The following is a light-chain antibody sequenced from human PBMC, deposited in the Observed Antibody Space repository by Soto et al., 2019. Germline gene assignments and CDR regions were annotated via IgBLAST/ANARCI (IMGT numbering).Light chain of an antibody. CDR2: EVN. CDR1: SSDVGGYDY. CDR3: SSYSSSTAYL. J-gene: IGLJ1*01. V-gene: IGLV2-14*01. Sequence: QSALTQPASMSGSPGQSITISCTGTSSDVGGYDYVSWYQLHPGKAPTLMVFEVNNRPSGVSYRFSGSKSGNTASLTISGLQAEDEADYFCSSYSSSTAYLFGTGTKVTVL.